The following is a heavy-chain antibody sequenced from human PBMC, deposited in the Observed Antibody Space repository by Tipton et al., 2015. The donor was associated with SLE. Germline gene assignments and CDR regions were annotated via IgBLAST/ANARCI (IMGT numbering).Heavy chain of an antibody. D-gene: IGHD2-2*01. CDR3: ARDSGADIVVVPGNWFDP. CDR2: ISSSSSYI. Sequence: SLRLSCAASGFTFSRYSMNWVRQAPGKGLEWVSSISSSSSYIYYADSVKGRFTISRDNAKNSLYLQMNSLRAEDTAVYYCARDSGADIVVVPGNWFDPWGQGTLVTVSS. V-gene: IGHV3-21*01. CDR1: GFTFSRYS. J-gene: IGHJ5*02.